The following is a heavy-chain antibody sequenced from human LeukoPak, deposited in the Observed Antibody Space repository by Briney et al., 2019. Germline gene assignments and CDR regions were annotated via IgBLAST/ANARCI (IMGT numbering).Heavy chain of an antibody. CDR1: GLTFSAYG. CDR3: ATAEAAGSNTGGYYYYYMDV. D-gene: IGHD6-25*01. Sequence: AGGSLRLSCEASGLTFSAYGMGWVRQAPGKGLEWVSGISASAATTYYADSVKGRFTISRDNPENTLYLQMDNLRAGDTAVYYCATAEAAGSNTGGYYYYYMDVWGKGTTVTVSS. J-gene: IGHJ6*03. CDR2: ISASAATT. V-gene: IGHV3-23*01.